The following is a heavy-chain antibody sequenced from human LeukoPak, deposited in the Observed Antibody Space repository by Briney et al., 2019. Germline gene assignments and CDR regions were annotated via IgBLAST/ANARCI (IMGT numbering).Heavy chain of an antibody. CDR1: GFTFSSHS. CDR2: ISSTGSAI. CDR3: GKGGATLFDY. J-gene: IGHJ4*02. Sequence: GGSLRLSCGTSGFTFSSHSMKWVRQAPGKGLEWVSYISSTGSAIYYADSVKGRFTISRDNAKNTLHLQMNSLRAEDTAVYYCGKGGATLFDYWGQGTLVTVSS. D-gene: IGHD1-26*01. V-gene: IGHV3-48*04.